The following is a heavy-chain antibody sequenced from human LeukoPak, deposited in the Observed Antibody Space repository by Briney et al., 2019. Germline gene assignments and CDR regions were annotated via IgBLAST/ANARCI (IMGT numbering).Heavy chain of an antibody. D-gene: IGHD1-14*01. CDR2: LNPNSGNT. Sequence: ASVKVSCKASGYTFTSYDINWVRQATGQGLEWMGWLNPNSGNTGYAQKFQGRVTITRNTSISTAYMELSSLRSEDTAVYYCARGRRDDAFDIWGQGTMVTVSS. J-gene: IGHJ3*02. CDR1: GYTFTSYD. CDR3: ARGRRDDAFDI. V-gene: IGHV1-8*03.